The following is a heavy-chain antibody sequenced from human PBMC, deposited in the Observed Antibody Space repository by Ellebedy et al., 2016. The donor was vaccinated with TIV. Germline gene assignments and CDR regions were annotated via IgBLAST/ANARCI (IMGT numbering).Heavy chain of an antibody. J-gene: IGHJ2*01. CDR3: ARLVRGYFDL. D-gene: IGHD3-10*01. Sequence: SETLSLTXAVSGGSISSGGYSWSWIRQPPGKGLEWIGYIYHSGSTYYNPSLKSRVTISVDRSKNQFSLKLSSVTAADTAVYYCARLVRGYFDLWGRGTLVTVSS. CDR1: GGSISSGGYS. V-gene: IGHV4-30-2*01. CDR2: IYHSGST.